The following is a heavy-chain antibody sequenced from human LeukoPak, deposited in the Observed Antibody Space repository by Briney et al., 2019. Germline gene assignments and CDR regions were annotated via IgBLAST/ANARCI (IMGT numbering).Heavy chain of an antibody. CDR3: AKLPGFSSSSFDY. V-gene: IGHV3-74*01. CDR1: GFTFSSYW. CDR2: MNSDGTII. J-gene: IGHJ4*02. Sequence: GGSLRLSCAASGFTFSSYWMHWVRQAPGKGLEWVSRMNSDGTIINHADSVKGRFTISRDNSKNTLYLQMNSLRAEDTAVYYCAKLPGFSSSSFDYWGQGTLVTVSS. D-gene: IGHD6-6*01.